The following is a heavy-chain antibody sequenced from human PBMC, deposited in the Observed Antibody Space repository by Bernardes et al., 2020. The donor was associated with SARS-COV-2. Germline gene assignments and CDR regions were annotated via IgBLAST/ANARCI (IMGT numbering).Heavy chain of an antibody. D-gene: IGHD5-18*01. V-gene: IGHV3-53*01. J-gene: IGHJ4*02. CDR2: LFRMGST. Sequence: GGSLRLCCAASGFKVNTNHMNWVRQAPGKGPEWVSVLFRMGSTSYADSVRGRFTISRDNSKNTVFLQMNSLRVEDTAVYYCARDRGGDGYSHFDYWGQGTLVTVSS. CDR1: GFKVNTNH. CDR3: ARDRGGDGYSHFDY.